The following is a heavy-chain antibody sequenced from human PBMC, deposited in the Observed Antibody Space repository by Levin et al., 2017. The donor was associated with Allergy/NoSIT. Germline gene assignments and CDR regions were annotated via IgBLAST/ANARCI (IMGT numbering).Heavy chain of an antibody. CDR1: GFTISYYG. D-gene: IGHD6-19*01. Sequence: LSLTCAASGFTISYYGMHWVRQAPGKGLEWVVVISFNGNNQYSADSVKGRLTISRDNSKNTLYLQMNSLRPEDTAVYYCAKDETEYSSGGGLDYWGQGTLVTVSS. CDR2: ISFNGNNQ. CDR3: AKDETEYSSGGGLDY. J-gene: IGHJ4*02. V-gene: IGHV3-30*18.